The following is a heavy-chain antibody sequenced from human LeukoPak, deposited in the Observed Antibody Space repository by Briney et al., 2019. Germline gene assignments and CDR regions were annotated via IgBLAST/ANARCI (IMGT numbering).Heavy chain of an antibody. CDR1: GYSFTSYW. J-gene: IGHJ3*02. V-gene: IGHV5-51*01. D-gene: IGHD3-22*01. CDR2: IYPGDSDT. CDR3: ARQEYYYDSSGYYGAFDI. Sequence: GESLKISCKGSGYSFTSYWIGWVRQMPGKGLEWMGIIYPGDSDTRYSPSFQGQVTISADKSISTAYLQWSSLKASDTAMYYCARQEYYYDSSGYYGAFDIWGQGTMVTVSS.